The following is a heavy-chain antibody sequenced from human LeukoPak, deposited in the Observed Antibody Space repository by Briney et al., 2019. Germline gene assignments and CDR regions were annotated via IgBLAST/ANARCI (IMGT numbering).Heavy chain of an antibody. V-gene: IGHV3-23*01. CDR3: ARGLGDYCSSTSCSRGRFDC. CDR2: INNSGGST. Sequence: PGGSLRLPCAASGFTFSSYAMSWVRQAPGKGLEWVSSINNSGGSTYYADSVKGRFTISRDNFKNILYLQMNSLRAEDTAVFYCARGLGDYCSSTSCSRGRFDCWGQGTLVTVSS. J-gene: IGHJ4*02. CDR1: GFTFSSYA. D-gene: IGHD2-2*01.